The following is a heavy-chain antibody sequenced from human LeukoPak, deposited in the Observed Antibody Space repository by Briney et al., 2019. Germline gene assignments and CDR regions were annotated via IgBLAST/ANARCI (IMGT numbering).Heavy chain of an antibody. CDR2: ISSSSSTI. Sequence: HPGGSLRLSCAASGFTFSSYSMNWVRQAPGKGLEWVSYISSSSSTIYYADSVKGRFTISRDNAKNSLYLQMNSLRAEDTAVYYCARSWAARRLGESWFDPWGQGTLVTVSS. J-gene: IGHJ5*02. CDR3: ARSWAARRLGESWFDP. CDR1: GFTFSSYS. V-gene: IGHV3-48*04. D-gene: IGHD6-6*01.